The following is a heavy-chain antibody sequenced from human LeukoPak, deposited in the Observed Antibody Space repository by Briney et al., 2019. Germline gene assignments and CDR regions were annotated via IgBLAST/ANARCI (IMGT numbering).Heavy chain of an antibody. V-gene: IGHV1-18*04. CDR1: GYTFTSYG. CDR2: ISAYNGNT. CDR3: ARDILGYCSSTSCYEGGWFDP. J-gene: IGHJ5*02. D-gene: IGHD2-2*01. Sequence: ASVKVSCKASGYTFTSYGISWVRQAPGQRLEWMGWISAYNGNTNYAQKLQGRVTMTTDTSTSTAYMELRSLRSDDTAVYYRARDILGYCSSTSCYEGGWFDPWGQGTLVTVSS.